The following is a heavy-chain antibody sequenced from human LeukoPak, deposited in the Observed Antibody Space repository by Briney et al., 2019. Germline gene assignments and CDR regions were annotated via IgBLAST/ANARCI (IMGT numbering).Heavy chain of an antibody. J-gene: IGHJ4*02. Sequence: GASVKLSFKGSVYTFTINGICWVWQAPGQGLEWVGSVIPILGIANDAQKFLRRVTTTADKSTSTAYMELSSLRSEDTAVYYCARDRARYYDILTGFDYWGQGTLVTVSS. CDR2: VIPILGIA. V-gene: IGHV1-69*04. CDR1: VYTFTING. CDR3: ARDRARYYDILTGFDY. D-gene: IGHD3-9*01.